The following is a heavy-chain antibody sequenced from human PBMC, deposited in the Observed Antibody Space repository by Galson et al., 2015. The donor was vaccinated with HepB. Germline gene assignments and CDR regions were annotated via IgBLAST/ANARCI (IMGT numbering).Heavy chain of an antibody. CDR2: IYSDGST. D-gene: IGHD6-13*01. J-gene: IGHJ4*02. V-gene: IGHV3-53*01. CDR3: ATGMNWYFDY. CDR1: GFSVSSNY. Sequence: SLRLSCAASGFSVSSNYMSWVRQAPGKGLEWVSVIYSDGSTYHADSVKGRFTISRDNSKNTLYLQMNSLRAEDTAVYYCATGMNWYFDYWGQGTLVTVSS.